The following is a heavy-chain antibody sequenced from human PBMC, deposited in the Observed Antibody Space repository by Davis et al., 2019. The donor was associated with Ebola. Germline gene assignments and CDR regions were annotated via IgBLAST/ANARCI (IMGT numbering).Heavy chain of an antibody. D-gene: IGHD5-18*01. V-gene: IGHV1-46*01. CDR3: ARGHTYGRWDDWFDP. J-gene: IGHJ5*02. Sequence: ASVKVSCKASGYTFITYYMVWVRQAPGQGLEWMGIINPSGGDTRYAQKFQGRVTMTRDTSTNTVYMELSSLRSDDTAVYYCARGHTYGRWDDWFDPWGQGTLVTVSS. CDR2: INPSGGDT. CDR1: GYTFITYY.